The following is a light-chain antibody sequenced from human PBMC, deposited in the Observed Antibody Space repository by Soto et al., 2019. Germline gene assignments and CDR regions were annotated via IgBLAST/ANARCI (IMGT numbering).Light chain of an antibody. V-gene: IGKV3-20*01. CDR3: QQYDSSPGT. CDR2: GAS. CDR1: QSVSSSS. Sequence: EIVLTQSPGTLSLSPGERATLSCRASQSVSSSSLAWYQQKPGQAPRLLIYGASSRATGIPDRFSGSGSGTDFPLTISSLEPEDLAVYYCQQYDSSPGTFGQGTKVEIK. J-gene: IGKJ1*01.